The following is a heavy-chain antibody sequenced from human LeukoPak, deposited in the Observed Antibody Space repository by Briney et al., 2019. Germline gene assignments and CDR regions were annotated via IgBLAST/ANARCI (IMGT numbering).Heavy chain of an antibody. V-gene: IGHV3-23*01. J-gene: IGHJ6*03. Sequence: GGSLRLSCAASGFTFSSYARSWVRQAPGKGLEWVSAISGSGGSTYYAASVKGRFTISRDNSKNTLYLQMNSLRAEDTAVYYCAKGDYYGSGSRSYYMDVWGKGTTVTVSS. CDR3: AKGDYYGSGSRSYYMDV. CDR2: ISGSGGST. D-gene: IGHD3-10*01. CDR1: GFTFSSYA.